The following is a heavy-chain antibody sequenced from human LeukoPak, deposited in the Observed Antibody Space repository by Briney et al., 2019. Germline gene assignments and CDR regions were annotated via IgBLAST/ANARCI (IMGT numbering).Heavy chain of an antibody. J-gene: IGHJ4*02. CDR2: ISGSGGST. CDR3: AKGGGPSAHDYGDH. D-gene: IGHD4-23*01. Sequence: GGSLRLSWAASGVTFSSYAMSWVRQAPGKGREWVSAISGSGGSTYYADSVKGRFTISRDNSKNTLYLQMNSLRAEDTAVYYCAKGGGPSAHDYGDHWGQGTLATVSS. V-gene: IGHV3-23*01. CDR1: GVTFSSYA.